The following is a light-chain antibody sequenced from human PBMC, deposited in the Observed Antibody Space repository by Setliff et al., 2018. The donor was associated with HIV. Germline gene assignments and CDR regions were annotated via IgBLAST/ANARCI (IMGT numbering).Light chain of an antibody. Sequence: QSVLTQPASVSGSPGQSITLSCTGTSSDVGGYNYVSWYQQHPDKAPKLMIYDVKNRPSGVSDRFSDSKSGNTASLTISGLQAEDEADYYCCSYAGSGPVFGAGTKVTVL. V-gene: IGLV2-23*02. J-gene: IGLJ1*01. CDR1: SSDVGGYNY. CDR3: CSYAGSGPV. CDR2: DVK.